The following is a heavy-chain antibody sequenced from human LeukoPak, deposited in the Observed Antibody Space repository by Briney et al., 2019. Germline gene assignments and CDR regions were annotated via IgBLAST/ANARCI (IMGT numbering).Heavy chain of an antibody. D-gene: IGHD2-15*01. Sequence: GGSLRLSCAASGFTFSSYGMHWVRQAPGKGLEWVAVISYDGSNKYYADSVKGRFTISRDNSKNTLYLQMNSLRAEDTAVYYCAKAVVVAATKPFTCFQHWGQGTLVTVSS. CDR1: GFTFSSYG. CDR3: AKAVVVAATKPFTCFQH. V-gene: IGHV3-30*18. CDR2: ISYDGSNK. J-gene: IGHJ1*01.